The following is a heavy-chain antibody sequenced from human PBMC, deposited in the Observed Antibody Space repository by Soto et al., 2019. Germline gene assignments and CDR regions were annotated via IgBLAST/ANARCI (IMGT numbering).Heavy chain of an antibody. D-gene: IGHD3-10*01. CDR3: AAQRGGGGY. CDR2: IYSGGYT. Sequence: EVQLVESGGGLIQPGGSLRLSCAVSGFTVSNNYMSWVRQAPGKGLEGVSVIYSGGYTAYGDSVKGRFTISRDNSKNKLNLKKNSLSAEDTAFYSCAAQRGGGGYWGQGTLVTVSS. J-gene: IGHJ4*02. V-gene: IGHV3-53*01. CDR1: GFTVSNNY.